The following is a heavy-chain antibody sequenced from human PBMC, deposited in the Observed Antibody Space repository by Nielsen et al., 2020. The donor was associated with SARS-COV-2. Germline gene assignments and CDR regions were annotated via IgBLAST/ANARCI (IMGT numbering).Heavy chain of an antibody. V-gene: IGHV1-2*02. D-gene: IGHD2-2*01. Sequence: ASVKVSCKASGYTFTGYYMHWVRQAPGQGLEWMGWINPNSGGTNYAQKFQGRVTMTRDTSISTAYMELSRLRSDDTAVYYCARDKIVVVPAAGGEYYNGMDVWGQGTTVTVSS. CDR3: ARDKIVVVPAAGGEYYNGMDV. J-gene: IGHJ6*02. CDR1: GYTFTGYY. CDR2: INPNSGGT.